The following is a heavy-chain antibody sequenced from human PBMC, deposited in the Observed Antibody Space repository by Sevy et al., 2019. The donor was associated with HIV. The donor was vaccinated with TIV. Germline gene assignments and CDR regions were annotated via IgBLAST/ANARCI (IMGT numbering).Heavy chain of an antibody. Sequence: GGSLRLSCAASGFIFSSYWMSWVRQAPGKGLEWLATINLDGSETFYVDSVKGRFTISRHNLRKSVYLQMTSLMAEDTAVYYCARLFYGSPDHWGQGTLVTVSS. CDR2: INLDGSET. V-gene: IGHV3-7*01. CDR3: ARLFYGSPDH. CDR1: GFIFSSYW. D-gene: IGHD3-10*01. J-gene: IGHJ4*02.